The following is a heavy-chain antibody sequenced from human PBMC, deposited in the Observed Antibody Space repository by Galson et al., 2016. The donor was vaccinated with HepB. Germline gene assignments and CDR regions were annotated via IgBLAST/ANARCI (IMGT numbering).Heavy chain of an antibody. J-gene: IGHJ4*02. CDR3: AREPRAGAYYFDY. CDR2: IKEDGSVK. V-gene: IGHV3-7*03. Sequence: SLRLSCAASGFTFSSYWMTWVRQAPGKGLEWVANIKEDGSVKYHVDSVQGRFTISRDNAKNSLYLQMNSRRAEDTAVYYCAREPRAGAYYFDYWGQGTLVTVSS. D-gene: IGHD2-21*01. CDR1: GFTFSSYW.